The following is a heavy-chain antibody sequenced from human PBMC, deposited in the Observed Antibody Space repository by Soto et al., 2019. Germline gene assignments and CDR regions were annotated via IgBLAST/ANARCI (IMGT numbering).Heavy chain of an antibody. D-gene: IGHD6-13*01. J-gene: IGHJ5*02. V-gene: IGHV4-31*03. CDR2: IYYSGST. Sequence: SETLSLTCTVSGGSISSGGYYWSWIRQHPGRGLEWIGYIYYSGSTYYNPSLKSRVTISVDTSKNQFSLKLSSVTAADTAVYYCARVFSDSSSFFDPWGQGTLVTVSS. CDR1: GGSISSGGYY. CDR3: ARVFSDSSSFFDP.